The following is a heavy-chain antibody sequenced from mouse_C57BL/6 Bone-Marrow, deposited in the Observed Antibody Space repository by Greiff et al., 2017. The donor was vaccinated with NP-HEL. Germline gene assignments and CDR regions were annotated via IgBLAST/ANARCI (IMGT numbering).Heavy chain of an antibody. D-gene: IGHD3-2*02. CDR1: GYTFTSYW. V-gene: IGHV1-69*01. Sequence: VQLQQPGAELVMPGASVKLSCKASGYTFTSYWMHWVKQRPGQGLEWIGEIDPSDSYTNYNQKFKGKSTLTVDKSSSTAYMQLSSLTSEDSAVYYCARPLDSSGYEWYFDVWGTGTTVTVSS. CDR2: IDPSDSYT. J-gene: IGHJ1*03. CDR3: ARPLDSSGYEWYFDV.